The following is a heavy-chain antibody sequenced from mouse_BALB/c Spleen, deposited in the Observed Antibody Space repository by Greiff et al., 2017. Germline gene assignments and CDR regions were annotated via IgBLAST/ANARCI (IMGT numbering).Heavy chain of an antibody. Sequence: EVKLQESGGGLVKPGGSLKLSCAASGFTFSDYYMYWVRQTPEKRLEWVATISDGGSYTYYPDSVKGRFTISRDNAKNNLYLQMSSLKSEDTAMYYCARDTVYDGYYSDVWGAGTTVTVSS. V-gene: IGHV5-4*02. CDR1: GFTFSDYY. J-gene: IGHJ1*01. D-gene: IGHD2-3*01. CDR3: ARDTVYDGYYSDV. CDR2: ISDGGSYT.